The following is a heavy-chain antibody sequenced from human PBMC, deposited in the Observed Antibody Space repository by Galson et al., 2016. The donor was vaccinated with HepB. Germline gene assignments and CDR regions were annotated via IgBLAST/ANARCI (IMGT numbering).Heavy chain of an antibody. D-gene: IGHD4-17*01. V-gene: IGHV1-18*04. CDR2: ISTKNGDT. J-gene: IGHJ4*02. Sequence: SVKVSCKGSGYMFTSYGISRVRQAPGQGLEWMGWISTKNGDTNYLQRLQGRLTVTTDTSTNSVYMELRSLRYDDTAIYYCARDAQSDGEYVADYWVQGTLVTVLS. CDR1: GYMFTSYG. CDR3: ARDAQSDGEYVADY.